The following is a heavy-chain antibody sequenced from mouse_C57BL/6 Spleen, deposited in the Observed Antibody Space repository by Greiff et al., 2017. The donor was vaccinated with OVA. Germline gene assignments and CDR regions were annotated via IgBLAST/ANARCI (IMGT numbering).Heavy chain of an antibody. D-gene: IGHD1-1*01. V-gene: IGHV1-82*01. CDR3: ARSAYYCSSYWYFDV. CDR2: IYPGDGDT. J-gene: IGHJ1*03. CDR1: GYAFSSSW. Sequence: QVQLQQSGPELVKPGASVKISCKASGYAFSSSWMNWVKQRPGTGLEWIGRIYPGDGDTNYNGKFKGKATLTADKSSSTAYMQLSSLTSEDSAVYFCARSAYYCSSYWYFDVWGTGTTVTVSS.